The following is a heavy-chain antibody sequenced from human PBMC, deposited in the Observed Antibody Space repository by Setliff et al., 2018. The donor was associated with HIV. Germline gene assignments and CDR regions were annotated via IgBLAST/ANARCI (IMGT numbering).Heavy chain of an antibody. Sequence: PSETLSLTCAVYGGSLSGHYWSWIRQPPGKGLEWIGEINHSGSTNYNPSLKSRVTISLDMSKDQFSLKVKSVTAADTAIYYCARDPHYFDRSGYYSYFYFDYWGQGMLVTVSS. V-gene: IGHV4-34*01. CDR3: ARDPHYFDRSGYYSYFYFDY. J-gene: IGHJ4*02. CDR1: GGSLSGHY. CDR2: INHSGST. D-gene: IGHD3-22*01.